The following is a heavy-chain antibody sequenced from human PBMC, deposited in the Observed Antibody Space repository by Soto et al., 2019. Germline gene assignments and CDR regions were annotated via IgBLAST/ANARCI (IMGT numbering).Heavy chain of an antibody. CDR1: RYTFTGYY. CDR2: INPNSGGT. Sequence: ASVKVSCKASRYTFTGYYMHWVRQAPRQGLEWMGWINPNSGGTNYAQKFQGRVTMTRDTSISTAYMELSRLRSDDTAVYYCARVARYSSSWYQIYYYYGMDVWGQGTTVTVSS. D-gene: IGHD6-13*01. V-gene: IGHV1-2*02. CDR3: ARVARYSSSWYQIYYYYGMDV. J-gene: IGHJ6*02.